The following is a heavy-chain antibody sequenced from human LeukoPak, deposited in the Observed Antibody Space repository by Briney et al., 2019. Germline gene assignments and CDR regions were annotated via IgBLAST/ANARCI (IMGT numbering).Heavy chain of an antibody. D-gene: IGHD1-26*01. J-gene: IGHJ4*02. CDR1: GGSISSYY. V-gene: IGHV4-59*01. Sequence: SETLSLTCTVSGGSISSYYWSWIRQPPGKGLEWIGYIFHSGSTNYNPSLKSRVTISVDTSKNQFSLKLSSVTAADAAVYYCARDSGSYRFAYWGQGTLVTVSS. CDR3: ARDSGSYRFAY. CDR2: IFHSGST.